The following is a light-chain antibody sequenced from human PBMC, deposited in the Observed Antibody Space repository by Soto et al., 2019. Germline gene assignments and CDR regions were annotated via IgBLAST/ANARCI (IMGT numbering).Light chain of an antibody. CDR3: QQYYSYPWT. J-gene: IGKJ1*01. Sequence: ASRMIQSPSSLSAATGARVTITCRASQCIISYLAWYQQKPVKAPKLLIYAASTLQSGVPSRFSGSGSGTDFTLTISCLQSEDFATYYCQQYYSYPWTFGQGTRVDIK. V-gene: IGKV1-8*01. CDR1: QCIISY. CDR2: AAS.